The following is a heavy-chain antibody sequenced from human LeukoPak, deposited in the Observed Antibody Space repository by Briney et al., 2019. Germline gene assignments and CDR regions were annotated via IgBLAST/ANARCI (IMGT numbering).Heavy chain of an antibody. CDR1: GFTFSTYW. CDR2: INQDASEI. CDR3: ATDRDNSDWQKRFDS. D-gene: IGHD2-21*02. V-gene: IGHV3-7*01. J-gene: IGHJ4*02. Sequence: GGSLRLSCAASGFTFSTYWMNWYRQAPGKGLEWVGNINQDASEINYVDSVRGRFTISRDNAKNSLHLQMNSLRAEDTAVYYCATDRDNSDWQKRFDSWGQGTLVTISS.